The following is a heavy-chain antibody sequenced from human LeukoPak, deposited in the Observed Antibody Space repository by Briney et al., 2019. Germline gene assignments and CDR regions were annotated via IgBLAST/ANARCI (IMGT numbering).Heavy chain of an antibody. D-gene: IGHD1-14*01. Sequence: ASVKVSCKASGGTFSSYAISWVRQAPGQGLEWMGGIIPIFGTANYAQKFQGRVTITADESTSTAYMELSSLRSEDTAVYYCARGTPPRGAFDIWGQGTMVTVSS. CDR1: GGTFSSYA. CDR2: IIPIFGTA. CDR3: ARGTPPRGAFDI. V-gene: IGHV1-69*13. J-gene: IGHJ3*02.